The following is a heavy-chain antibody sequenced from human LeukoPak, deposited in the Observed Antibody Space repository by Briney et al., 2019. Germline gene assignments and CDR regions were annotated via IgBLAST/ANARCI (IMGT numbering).Heavy chain of an antibody. CDR2: IRFEGTEK. Sequence: GGSLTLSCAASGFTFSYYGMHWVRQPPGKGLEWVEFIRFEGTEKFYADSVKGRFTISRDNYQKTLNLEMNSLRVEDTGVYYCAKDLMKDRWFGESWGQETLVTVSS. D-gene: IGHD3-10*01. CDR1: GFTFSYYG. V-gene: IGHV3-30*02. J-gene: IGHJ4*02. CDR3: AKDLMKDRWFGES.